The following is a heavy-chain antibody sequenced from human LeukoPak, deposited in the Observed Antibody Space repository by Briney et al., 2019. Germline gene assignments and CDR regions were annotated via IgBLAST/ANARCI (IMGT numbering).Heavy chain of an antibody. V-gene: IGHV3-33*01. J-gene: IGHJ6*02. CDR3: AREWFGELPYYYYGMDV. CDR1: GFTFSSYG. D-gene: IGHD3-10*01. CDR2: IWYDGSNK. Sequence: QTGGSLRLSCAASGFTFSSYGMHWVRQAPGKGLEWVAVIWYDGSNKYYADSVKGRFTISRDNSKNTLYLQMNSLRAEDTAVYYCAREWFGELPYYYYGMDVWGQGTTVTVSS.